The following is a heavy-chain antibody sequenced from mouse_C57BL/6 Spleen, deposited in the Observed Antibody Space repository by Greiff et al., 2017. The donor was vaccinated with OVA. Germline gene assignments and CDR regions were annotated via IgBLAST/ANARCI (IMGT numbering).Heavy chain of an antibody. CDR1: GYAFSSSW. CDR3: AREDSYDDSPFAY. D-gene: IGHD2-12*01. J-gene: IGHJ3*01. CDR2: IYPGDGDT. V-gene: IGHV1-82*01. Sequence: QVQLQQSGPELVKPGASVKISCKASGYAFSSSWMNWVKQRPGKGLEWIGRIYPGDGDTNYNGKFKGKATLTADKSSSTAYMQLSSLTSEDSAVYFCAREDSYDDSPFAYWGQGTLVTVSA.